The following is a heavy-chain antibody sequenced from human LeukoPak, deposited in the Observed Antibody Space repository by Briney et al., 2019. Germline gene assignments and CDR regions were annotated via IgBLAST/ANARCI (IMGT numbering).Heavy chain of an antibody. J-gene: IGHJ6*02. CDR3: TRDHGLDV. Sequence: GGSLRLSCAASGFTFSSYWMSWVRQAPGKGLMWVSQINSDGSATSCADPVKGRCTISRDNAKNMLYLEMNSLRVGDTAVYFCTRDHGLDVWGQGTTVTVSS. CDR2: INSDGSAT. V-gene: IGHV3-74*01. CDR1: GFTFSSYW.